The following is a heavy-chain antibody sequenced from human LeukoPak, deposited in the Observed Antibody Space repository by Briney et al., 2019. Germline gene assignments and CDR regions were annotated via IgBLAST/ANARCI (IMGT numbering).Heavy chain of an antibody. J-gene: IGHJ5*02. V-gene: IGHV3-30*04. D-gene: IGHD3-10*01. CDR3: PSSGSGKSWFDP. Sequence: GGSLRLSCAASEFTFSSYAMHWVRQAPGKGLEWVAVISYDGSNKYYADSVKGRFTISRDNSKNTLYLQMNSLRAEDTAVYYCPSSGSGKSWFDPWGQGTLVTVSS. CDR2: ISYDGSNK. CDR1: EFTFSSYA.